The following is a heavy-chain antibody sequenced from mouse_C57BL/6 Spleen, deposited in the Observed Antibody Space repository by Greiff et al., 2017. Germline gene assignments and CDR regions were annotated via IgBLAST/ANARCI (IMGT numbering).Heavy chain of an antibody. CDR1: GYTFTSYT. Sequence: QVQLKQSGAELARPGASVKMSCKASGYTFTSYTMHWVKQRPGQGLEWIGYINPSSGYTKYNQKFKDKATLTADKSSSTAYMQLSSLTSEDSAVYYGAREEILRAMDYWGQGTSVTVSS. CDR2: INPSSGYT. J-gene: IGHJ4*01. V-gene: IGHV1-4*01. CDR3: AREEILRAMDY.